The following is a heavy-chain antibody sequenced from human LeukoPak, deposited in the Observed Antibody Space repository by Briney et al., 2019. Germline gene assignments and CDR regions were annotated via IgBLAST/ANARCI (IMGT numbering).Heavy chain of an antibody. CDR1: AFIFSSYT. J-gene: IGHJ3*02. CDR2: ISSSSSYI. D-gene: IGHD1-26*01. CDR3: ARDEWGDAFDI. V-gene: IGHV3-21*01. Sequence: GGSLRLSCAASAFIFSSYTMNWVRQAPGKGLEWVSSISSSSSYIHSADSVRGRFTISRDNAKNSLFLQMNSLRAEDTAVYYCARDEWGDAFDIWGQGTMVTVFS.